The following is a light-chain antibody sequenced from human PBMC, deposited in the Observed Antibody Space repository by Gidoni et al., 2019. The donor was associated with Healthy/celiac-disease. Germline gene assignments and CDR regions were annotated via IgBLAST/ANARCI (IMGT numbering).Light chain of an antibody. CDR2: AAS. V-gene: IGKV1-39*01. J-gene: IGKJ2*01. CDR3: QQSYSTPPYT. Sequence: DIQKTQSTSSLSASVGDRVTITCRASQSISSYFNWSQQKTGEAPKLLIYAASSLQSGVTSRFSGSGSGTDFTLTISSLQPEDFATYYCQQSYSTPPYTFGQGTKLEIK. CDR1: QSISSY.